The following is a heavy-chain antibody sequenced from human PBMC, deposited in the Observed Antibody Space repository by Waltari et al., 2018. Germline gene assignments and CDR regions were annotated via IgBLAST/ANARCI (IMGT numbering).Heavy chain of an antibody. Sequence: EVQLVESGGGLIQPGGSMRLSCAASGFPVSSNYMSWGRQAPGQGLEWVAVIYSGGSTYYADSVKGRFTISRDNSKNTLYLQMNSLRAEDTAVYYCARDPLGDGYNYRGQGTLVTVSS. D-gene: IGHD5-12*01. CDR3: ARDPLGDGYNY. J-gene: IGHJ4*02. CDR1: GFPVSSNY. CDR2: IYSGGST. V-gene: IGHV3-53*01.